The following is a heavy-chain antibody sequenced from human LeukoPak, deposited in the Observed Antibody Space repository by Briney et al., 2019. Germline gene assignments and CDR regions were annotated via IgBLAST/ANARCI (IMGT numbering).Heavy chain of an antibody. CDR3: ARIITGTVALDY. V-gene: IGHV3-23*01. J-gene: IGHJ4*02. D-gene: IGHD1-14*01. Sequence: GGSLRLSCAVAGLTLSNYGMSWVRQAAGKGREWVAGISDSGGRTNYAESVRGRFTISRANPKNTLYLQMNSLRAEDTAVYYCARIITGTVALDYRGQGTLVTVSS. CDR2: ISDSGGRT. CDR1: GLTLSNYG.